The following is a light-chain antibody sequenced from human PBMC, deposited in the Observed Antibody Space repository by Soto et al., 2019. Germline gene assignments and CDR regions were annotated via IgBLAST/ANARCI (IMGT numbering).Light chain of an antibody. CDR1: SSDVGSYNY. Sequence: QSALTQPASVSGSPGQSITISCTGNSSDVGSYNYVSWYQQHPAKAPKLMIYEVSNRPSGVSNRLSGSKSGNTASLTISGLKAEYEANYSCSSYASNSTRVFGGGIQLTVL. J-gene: IGLJ3*02. CDR3: SSYASNSTRV. CDR2: EVS. V-gene: IGLV2-14*01.